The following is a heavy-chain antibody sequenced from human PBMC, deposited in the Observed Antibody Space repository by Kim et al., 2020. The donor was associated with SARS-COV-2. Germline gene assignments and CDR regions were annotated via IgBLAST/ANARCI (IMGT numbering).Heavy chain of an antibody. V-gene: IGHV3-33*01. CDR3: ARDWGDGYHSSYFDV. CDR2: IWDDGSNT. J-gene: IGHJ4*02. D-gene: IGHD5-18*01. Sequence: GGSLRLSCAASGFTFTTYGMRWVRQAPGKGLEWVAAIWDDGSNTYYADSVKGRFTISRDNAKNTLYLQMTSLRVEDTAIYYCARDWGDGYHSSYFDVWGQGALVTVSS. CDR1: GFTFTTYG.